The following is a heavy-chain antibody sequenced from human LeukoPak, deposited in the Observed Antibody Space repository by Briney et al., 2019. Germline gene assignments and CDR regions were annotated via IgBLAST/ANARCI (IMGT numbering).Heavy chain of an antibody. V-gene: IGHV3-72*01. CDR1: GFTLRDHY. CDR3: ARAGDYYSTGYY. CDR2: IRNKDNGYTT. J-gene: IGHJ4*02. D-gene: IGHD3-22*01. Sequence: GGSLSLSCADSGFTLRDHYMDWVRQAPGKGLAWVGRIRNKDNGYTTEYAASVKGRLTISRDDSKTSLYLQMNSLKTEDTAVYYGARAGDYYSTGYYWGQRALFTVSS.